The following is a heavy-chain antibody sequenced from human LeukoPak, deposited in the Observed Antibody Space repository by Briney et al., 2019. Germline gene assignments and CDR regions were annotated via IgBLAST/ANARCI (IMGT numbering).Heavy chain of an antibody. Sequence: PSETLSLTCAVYGGSFSGYYWSWIRQPPGKGLEWIGEINHSGSTNYNPSLKSRVTLSVDTSKNQFFLKMSSVTAADTAVYHCARQDSSVYYNWFDPWGQGTLVTVDS. D-gene: IGHD3-22*01. CDR1: GGSFSGYY. J-gene: IGHJ5*02. CDR2: INHSGST. CDR3: ARQDSSVYYNWFDP. V-gene: IGHV4-34*01.